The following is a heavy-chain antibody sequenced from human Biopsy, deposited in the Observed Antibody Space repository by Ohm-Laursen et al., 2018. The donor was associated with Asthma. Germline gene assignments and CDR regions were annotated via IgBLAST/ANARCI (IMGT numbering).Heavy chain of an antibody. CDR3: VRHQYSSSWSTFDY. J-gene: IGHJ4*02. D-gene: IGHD3-22*01. Sequence: PSQTLSLTCTVSGGSITSSSYYWGWIRQPPGKGMEWIGSMYHSGSPNYHPSLKSRATISVDTSKNQLSLKMSSVTAADTAVYFCVRHQYSSSWSTFDYWGQGALVTVSS. CDR2: MYHSGSP. V-gene: IGHV4-39*01. CDR1: GGSITSSSYY.